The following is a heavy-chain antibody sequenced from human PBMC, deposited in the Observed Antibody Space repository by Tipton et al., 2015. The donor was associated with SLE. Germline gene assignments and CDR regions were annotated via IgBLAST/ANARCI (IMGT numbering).Heavy chain of an antibody. J-gene: IGHJ4*02. D-gene: IGHD6-13*01. CDR2: VHYSGST. Sequence: TLSLTCTVSGGSIIDYYWTWIRQPPGKRLEWIGSVHYSGSTNYNASLKSRVTISVDTSKNQFSLKLSSLTAADTAVYYCATQSSSGPFDYWGQGTLVTVSS. CDR3: ATQSSSGPFDY. CDR1: GGSIIDYY. V-gene: IGHV4-59*01.